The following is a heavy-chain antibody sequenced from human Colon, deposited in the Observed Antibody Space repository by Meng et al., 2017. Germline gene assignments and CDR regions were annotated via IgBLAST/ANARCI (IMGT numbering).Heavy chain of an antibody. Sequence: VQGVGSGGGLVKPGGSLRLGCAGSGFTFRDYYMTWIRQAPGKGLEWVSHISSSGKIIDYADSVKGRFTISRDNANNSLYLQMDSLTADDTAVYYCARDHGTGLDHWGQGALVTVSS. CDR1: GFTFRDYY. CDR3: ARDHGTGLDH. J-gene: IGHJ4*02. D-gene: IGHD1-14*01. V-gene: IGHV3-11*01. CDR2: ISSSGKII.